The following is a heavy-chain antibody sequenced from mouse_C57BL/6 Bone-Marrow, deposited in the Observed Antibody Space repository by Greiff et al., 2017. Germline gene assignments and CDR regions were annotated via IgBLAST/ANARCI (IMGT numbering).Heavy chain of an antibody. CDR2: ISSGGSYT. J-gene: IGHJ3*01. D-gene: IGHD2-4*01. Sequence: EVQLVESGGDLVKPGGSLKLSCAASGFTFSSYGMSWVRQTPDKRLEWVATISSGGSYTYYPDSVKGRFTLARDNATNTLYLQMSSLKSEDTAMYYCARDYEENWGQGTLVTVSA. CDR3: ARDYEEN. CDR1: GFTFSSYG. V-gene: IGHV5-6*01.